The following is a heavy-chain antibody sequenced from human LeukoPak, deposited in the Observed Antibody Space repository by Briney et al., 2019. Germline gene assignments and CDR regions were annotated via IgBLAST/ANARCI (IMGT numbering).Heavy chain of an antibody. V-gene: IGHV1-2*02. CDR3: ARRYCSSTSRYRVLDY. CDR2: INPNSGGT. J-gene: IGHJ4*02. Sequence: GASVKVSCKASGYTFTGYYMHWVRQAPGQGLEWMGWINPNSGGTNYAQKFQGRVTMTRDTSISTAYMELSRLRSDDTAVYYCARRYCSSTSRYRVLDYWGQGTLVTVSS. CDR1: GYTFTGYY. D-gene: IGHD2-2*01.